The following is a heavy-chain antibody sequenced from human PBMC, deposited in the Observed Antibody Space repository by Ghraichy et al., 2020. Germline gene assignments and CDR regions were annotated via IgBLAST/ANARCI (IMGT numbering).Heavy chain of an antibody. V-gene: IGHV3-74*01. CDR1: GFTFSSYW. CDR2: INSDGSST. D-gene: IGHD6-19*01. Sequence: GGSLRLSCAASGFTFSSYWMHWVRQAPGKGLVWVSRINSDGSSTSYADSVKGRFTISRDNAKNTLYLQMNSLRAEDTAVYYCARDRTEYSSGWYFGYYYGMDVWGQGTTVTVSS. J-gene: IGHJ6*02. CDR3: ARDRTEYSSGWYFGYYYGMDV.